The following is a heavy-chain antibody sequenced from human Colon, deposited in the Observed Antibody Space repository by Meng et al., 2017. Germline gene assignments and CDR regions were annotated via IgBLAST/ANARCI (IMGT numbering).Heavy chain of an antibody. J-gene: IGHJ4*02. CDR2: IYYSGST. CDR3: ARGRGGSTDY. Sequence: SETLSLTCTVSGGSISSSSYYWGWIRQPPGKGLEWIGSIYYSGSTYYNPSLKSRLTISVDTSKNPFSLKLSSVTAADTAVYYCARGRGGSTDYWGQGTLVTVSS. CDR1: GGSISSSSYY. V-gene: IGHV4-39*07. D-gene: IGHD3-10*01.